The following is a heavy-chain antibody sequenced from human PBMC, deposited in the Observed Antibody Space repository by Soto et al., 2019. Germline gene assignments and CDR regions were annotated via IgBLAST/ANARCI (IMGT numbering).Heavy chain of an antibody. J-gene: IGHJ4*02. Sequence: QVQLGQSGAEVKKPGASVKVSCKASGYTFTRDGITWVRQAAGQGLEWMGWISDYNGNTNDAQKLQGRVTMTTDTSTSTAYMELRSLRSDDTAVYYCARDSRYYFDYWGQGTLVTVSS. CDR1: GYTFTRDG. CDR2: ISDYNGNT. V-gene: IGHV1-18*01. CDR3: ARDSRYYFDY.